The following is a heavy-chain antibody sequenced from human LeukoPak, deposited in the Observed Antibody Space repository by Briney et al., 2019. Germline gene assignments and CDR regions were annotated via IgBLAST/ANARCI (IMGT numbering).Heavy chain of an antibody. J-gene: IGHJ4*02. D-gene: IGHD2-15*01. CDR3: AKERSEVVVAATNY. Sequence: GGALRLSCAASGFTFNSYAMTWVRQAPGKGLEWVSSITGGGDTTYYADSVRGRFTISRDNSKNTLSLQINSLRAEDTAVYYCAKERSEVVVAATNYWGQGTLVTVSS. CDR2: ITGGGDTT. V-gene: IGHV3-23*01. CDR1: GFTFNSYA.